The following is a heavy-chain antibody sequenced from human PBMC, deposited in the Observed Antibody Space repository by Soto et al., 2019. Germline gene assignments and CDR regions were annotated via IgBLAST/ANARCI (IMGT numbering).Heavy chain of an antibody. CDR2: ISGSGGST. V-gene: IGHV3-23*01. CDR1: GFTFSTFA. D-gene: IGHD7-27*01. CDR3: AKEVSLGSTVDIGY. Sequence: GGSLRLSCAASGFTFSTFAMSWVRQSPGKGLEWVSTISGSGGSTYYADAVKGRFTISRDNSMGTLYLQMKSLRVEDTAIYYCAKEVSLGSTVDIGYWGQGALVTVSS. J-gene: IGHJ4*02.